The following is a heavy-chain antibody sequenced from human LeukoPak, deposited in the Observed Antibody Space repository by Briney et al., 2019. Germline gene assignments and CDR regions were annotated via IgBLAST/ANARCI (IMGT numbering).Heavy chain of an antibody. CDR3: AKGGHHFNPFFY. D-gene: IGHD3-3*01. V-gene: IGHV3-23*01. CDR2: IHAGGSDP. J-gene: IGHJ4*02. CDR1: RFTFSSSP. Sequence: PGGSLRLSCAASRFTFSSSPMGWVRQAPGKGLEWVSSIHAGGSDPFYGDSVQGRFTISRDNSKNTLSLQLNSLRVEDTAVYFCAKGGHHFNPFFYCGQGTLVTVSS.